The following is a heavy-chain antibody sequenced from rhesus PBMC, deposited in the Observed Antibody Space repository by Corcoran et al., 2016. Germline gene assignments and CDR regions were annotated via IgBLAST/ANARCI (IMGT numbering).Heavy chain of an antibody. CDR3: ARKDSSGWYYFDY. D-gene: IGHD6-31*01. CDR2: IYGSSGST. Sequence: QVQLQESGPGLVKPSETLSLTCAVSGYSISSNYWSWIRKPPGKGLEWIGYIYGSSGSTYYNPTLTSPVTISTATSKNQFSLKLSSVTAADTAVYYCARKDSSGWYYFDYWGQGVLVTVSS. V-gene: IGHV4-147*01. J-gene: IGHJ4*01. CDR1: GYSISSNY.